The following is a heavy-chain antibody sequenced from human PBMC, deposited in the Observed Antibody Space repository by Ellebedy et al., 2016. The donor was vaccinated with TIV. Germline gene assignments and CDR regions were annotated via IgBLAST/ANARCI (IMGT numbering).Heavy chain of an antibody. J-gene: IGHJ4*02. CDR3: VKEGTKQGYCTSTSCNYFDY. CDR1: GITFSSYS. V-gene: IGHV3-23*01. Sequence: GESLKISCAASGITFSSYSMGWVRQAPGKGLEWVSSISKGGEYIHYVDSVKGRFTISRDNSKSTLDLQMNSLRVEDTAVYYCVKEGTKQGYCTSTSCNYFDYWGQGTLVTVSS. CDR2: ISKGGEYI. D-gene: IGHD2-2*01.